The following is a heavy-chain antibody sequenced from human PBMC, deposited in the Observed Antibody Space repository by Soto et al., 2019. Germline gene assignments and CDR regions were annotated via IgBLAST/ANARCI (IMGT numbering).Heavy chain of an antibody. J-gene: IGHJ6*02. V-gene: IGHV4-34*01. CDR2: INHSGST. Sequence: QVQLQQWGAGLLKPSETLSLTCAVYGGSFSGYYWSWIRQPPGKGLEWIGEINHSGSTNYNPSLKCRVTISVDTSKNQFSLTLSSVTAADTAVYYCARGGYDPNEIYYYYYGMDVWGQGTTVTVSS. CDR3: ARGGYDPNEIYYYYYGMDV. D-gene: IGHD5-12*01. CDR1: GGSFSGYY.